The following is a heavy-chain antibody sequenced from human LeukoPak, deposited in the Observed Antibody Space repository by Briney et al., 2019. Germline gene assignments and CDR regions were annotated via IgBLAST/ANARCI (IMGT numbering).Heavy chain of an antibody. CDR2: ISYDGSNK. D-gene: IGHD3-10*01. V-gene: IGHV3-30*04. J-gene: IGHJ4*02. Sequence: GGSLRLSCAASGFTFSSYAMHWVRQAPGKGLEWVAVISYDGSNKYYADSVKGRFTISRDNSKNTLYLQMNSLRAEDTAVYYCARGMRPTYYGSGSAFDYWGQGTLVTVSS. CDR3: ARGMRPTYYGSGSAFDY. CDR1: GFTFSSYA.